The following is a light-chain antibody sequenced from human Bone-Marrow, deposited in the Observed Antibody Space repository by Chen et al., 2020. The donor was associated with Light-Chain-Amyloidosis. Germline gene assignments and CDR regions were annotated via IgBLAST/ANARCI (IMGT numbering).Light chain of an antibody. J-gene: IGKJ4*01. V-gene: IGKV3-20*01. Sequence: ENVMMQSPGTMSLSPGEGATLSSRDSQTISSNYLTWYQQKFGQDPRLLIYGSSSRATGIPDRFTGSGSVTDFTLTINSLEPEDFAMYYCQQYGTSPLTFGGGTKVES. CDR2: GSS. CDR3: QQYGTSPLT. CDR1: QTISSNY.